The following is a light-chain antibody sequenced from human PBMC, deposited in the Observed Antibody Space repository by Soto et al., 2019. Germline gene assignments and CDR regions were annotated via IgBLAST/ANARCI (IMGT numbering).Light chain of an antibody. CDR2: DAS. V-gene: IGKV1D-13*01. Sequence: AIQLTHSPSSLSASVVDRFTITCRASQGISSALARYQQKPGKAPKLLIYDASSLESGVPSRFSGSGSGTDFTFTINSLQPEDIATYYCQQYDNLPLTFGGGTKV. CDR1: QGISSA. J-gene: IGKJ4*01. CDR3: QQYDNLPLT.